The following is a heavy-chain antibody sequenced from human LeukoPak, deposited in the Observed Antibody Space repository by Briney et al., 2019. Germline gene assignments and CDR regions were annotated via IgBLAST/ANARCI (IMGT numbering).Heavy chain of an antibody. D-gene: IGHD6-13*01. J-gene: IGHJ2*01. CDR2: IWYDGSNK. CDR1: GFTFSSYG. Sequence: GGSLRLSCAASGFTFSSYGMHWVRQAPGKGLEWVAVIWYDGSNKYYADSVKGRFTISRNNSKNTLYLQMNSLRAEDTAVYYCAKPSIAAAGRGYFDLWGRGTLVTVSS. V-gene: IGHV3-30*02. CDR3: AKPSIAAAGRGYFDL.